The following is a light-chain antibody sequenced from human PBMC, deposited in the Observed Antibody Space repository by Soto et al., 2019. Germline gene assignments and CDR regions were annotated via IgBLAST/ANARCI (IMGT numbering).Light chain of an antibody. Sequence: QSALTQPPSASGSPGQSVTISCTGTKNDIGVYDFVSWYQHHPGKAPRLIIYEVVQRPSGVPDRFSGSKSGTSATLGITGLQTGDEADYYCGTWDASLRAVVFGGGTKLTVL. V-gene: IGLV2-8*01. J-gene: IGLJ2*01. CDR2: EVV. CDR1: KNDIGVYDF. CDR3: GTWDASLRAVV.